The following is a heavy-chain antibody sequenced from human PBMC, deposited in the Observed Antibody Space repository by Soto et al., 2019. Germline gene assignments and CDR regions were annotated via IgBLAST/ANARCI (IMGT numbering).Heavy chain of an antibody. J-gene: IGHJ4*02. CDR3: ATSQKGYNWNYFDH. D-gene: IGHD1-20*01. CDR2: INHSGST. V-gene: IGHV4-34*01. Sequence: LSLTCAVYGGSFSGYYWSWIRQPPGKGLEWIGEINHSGSTNYNPSLRSRVSISVDMSKNQFSLKVSGVSAADTAVYYCATSQKGYNWNYFDHWGQGALVTVSS. CDR1: GGSFSGYY.